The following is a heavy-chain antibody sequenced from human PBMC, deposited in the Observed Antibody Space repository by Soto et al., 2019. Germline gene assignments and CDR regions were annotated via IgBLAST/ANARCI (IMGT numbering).Heavy chain of an antibody. J-gene: IGHJ4*02. CDR1: GGTFSSYT. Sequence: QVQLVQSGAEVKKPGFSVKVSCKASGGTFSSYTISWVRQAPGQGLEWMGRIIPILGIANYAQKFQGRVTITADKSTSTAYMELSSLRSEDTAVYYCARDQGYCSSTSCAYFDYWGQGTLVTVSS. D-gene: IGHD2-2*01. CDR3: ARDQGYCSSTSCAYFDY. V-gene: IGHV1-69*08. CDR2: IIPILGIA.